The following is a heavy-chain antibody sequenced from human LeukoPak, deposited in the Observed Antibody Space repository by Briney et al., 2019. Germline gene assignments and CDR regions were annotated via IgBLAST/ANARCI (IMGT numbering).Heavy chain of an antibody. Sequence: ASVKVSCKASGYTFTGYYMHWVRQAPGQGLEWMGRINPNSGGTNYAQKFQGRVTMTRDTSISTAYMELSRLRSDDTAVYYCARAPVPSLVSEQWLVPMHFDYWGQGTLVTVSS. D-gene: IGHD6-19*01. J-gene: IGHJ4*02. CDR3: ARAPVPSLVSEQWLVPMHFDY. V-gene: IGHV1-2*06. CDR1: GYTFTGYY. CDR2: INPNSGGT.